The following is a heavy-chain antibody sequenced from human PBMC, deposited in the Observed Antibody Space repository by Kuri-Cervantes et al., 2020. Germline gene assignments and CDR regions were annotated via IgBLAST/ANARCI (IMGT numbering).Heavy chain of an antibody. CDR3: ARASRGHHESYYFDH. D-gene: IGHD1-14*01. Sequence: ASVKVSCKASGYTFTSYAMNWVRQAPGQGLEWMGWINTNTGNPTYAQGFTGRFVFSLDTSVSTAYLQISSLKAEDTSVYYCARASRGHHESYYFDHWGQGTLVTVSS. V-gene: IGHV7-4-1*02. CDR2: INTNTGNP. CDR1: GYTFTSYA. J-gene: IGHJ4*02.